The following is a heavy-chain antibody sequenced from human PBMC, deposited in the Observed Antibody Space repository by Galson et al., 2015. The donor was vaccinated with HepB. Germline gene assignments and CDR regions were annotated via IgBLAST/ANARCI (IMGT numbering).Heavy chain of an antibody. CDR3: ARDTPEYSYSPRGRIDY. Sequence: TLSLTCTVSGGSISSGDYYWSWIRQPPGKGLEWIGYIYSSGSTYYNPSLKSRVTISVGMSKNQFSLKLSFVIAADTAVYYCARDTPEYSYSPRGRIDYWGQGTLVTVSS. J-gene: IGHJ4*02. CDR1: GGSISSGDYY. V-gene: IGHV4-30-4*01. D-gene: IGHD6-6*01. CDR2: IYSSGST.